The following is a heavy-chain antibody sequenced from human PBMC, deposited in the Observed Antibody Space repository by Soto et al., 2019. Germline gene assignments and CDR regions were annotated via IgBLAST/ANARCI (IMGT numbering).Heavy chain of an antibody. Sequence: QVQLVESGGGVVQPGRSLRLSCAASGFTFSSYGMHWVRQAPGKGLEWVAVIWYDGSNKYYADSVKGRFTISRDNSKNTLYLQMNSLRAEDTAVYYCARGYSSPIQSQFDYWGQGTLVTVSS. CDR3: ARGYSSPIQSQFDY. D-gene: IGHD6-13*01. CDR1: GFTFSSYG. CDR2: IWYDGSNK. V-gene: IGHV3-33*01. J-gene: IGHJ4*02.